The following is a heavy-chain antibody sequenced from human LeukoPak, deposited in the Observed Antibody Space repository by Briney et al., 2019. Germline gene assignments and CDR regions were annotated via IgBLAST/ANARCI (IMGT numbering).Heavy chain of an antibody. J-gene: IGHJ5*02. Sequence: GESLRLSCAASGFTFSSYWMHWVRQAPGKGLEWVSAISGSGGSTYYADSVKGRFTISRDNSKNTLYLQMNSLRAEDTAVYYCAKADYYDSSGYFWFDPWGQGTLVTVSS. D-gene: IGHD3-22*01. CDR3: AKADYYDSSGYFWFDP. V-gene: IGHV3-23*01. CDR1: GFTFSSYW. CDR2: ISGSGGST.